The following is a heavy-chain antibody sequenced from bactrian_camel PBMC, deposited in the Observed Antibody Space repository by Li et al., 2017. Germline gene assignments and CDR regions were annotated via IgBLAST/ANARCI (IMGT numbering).Heavy chain of an antibody. CDR2: WDNHGKT. D-gene: IGHD4*01. V-gene: IGHV3S53*01. CDR1: TSGYTYSTDC. Sequence: VQLVESGGGSVQARGSLTLSCSASTSGYTYSTDCMGWFRQAPGKEREGVAGWDNHGKTSYAKSVKGRFTISKDNAKNTLYLQMNSLKPEDTAMYYCAAGCTEVWSDYNVAETDFGYWGQGTQVTVS. CDR3: AAGCTEVWSDYNVAETDFGY. J-gene: IGHJ6*01.